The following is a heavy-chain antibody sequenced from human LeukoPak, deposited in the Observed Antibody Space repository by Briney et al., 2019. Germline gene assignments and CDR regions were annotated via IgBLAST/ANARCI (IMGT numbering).Heavy chain of an antibody. V-gene: IGHV3-20*04. D-gene: IGHD3-22*01. CDR1: GFTFDDYG. J-gene: IGHJ3*02. Sequence: GGSLRLSCAASGFTFDDYGMSWVRQAPGKGLEWVSGINWNGGSTGYADSVKGRFTISRDYARNSLYLQMNSLRAEDTALYYCGRDHDSSGYSDAFDIWGQGTMVTVSS. CDR3: GRDHDSSGYSDAFDI. CDR2: INWNGGST.